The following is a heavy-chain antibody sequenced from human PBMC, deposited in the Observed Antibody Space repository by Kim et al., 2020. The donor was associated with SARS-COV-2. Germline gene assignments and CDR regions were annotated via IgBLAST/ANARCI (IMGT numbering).Heavy chain of an antibody. V-gene: IGHV4-31*02. Sequence: PSLKRRVTISEDTSKNQFSRKLSSVTAADTAVYYCAREGVYSNYGRIDYWGQGTLVTVSS. J-gene: IGHJ4*02. D-gene: IGHD4-4*01. CDR3: AREGVYSNYGRIDY.